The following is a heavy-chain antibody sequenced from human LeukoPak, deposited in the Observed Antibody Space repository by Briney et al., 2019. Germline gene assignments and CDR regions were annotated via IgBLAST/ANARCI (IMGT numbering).Heavy chain of an antibody. D-gene: IGHD3-9*01. J-gene: IGHJ3*02. CDR1: GGSISSADYY. CDR2: IYYSGST. CDR3: ASVDWSNAFDI. V-gene: IGHV4-30-4*01. Sequence: SQTLSLTCTVSGGSISSADYYWSWIRQPPGKGLEWIGYIYYSGSTYYNPSLKSRVTISVDTSKNQFSLKLSSVTAAETAVYYCASVDWSNAFDIWGQGTMVTVSS.